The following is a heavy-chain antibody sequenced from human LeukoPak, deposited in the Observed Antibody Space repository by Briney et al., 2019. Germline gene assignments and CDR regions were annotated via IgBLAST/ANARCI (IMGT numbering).Heavy chain of an antibody. V-gene: IGHV4-34*01. CDR2: IYHSGST. Sequence: SETLSLTCAVYGGSFSGYYWSWIRQPPGKGLEWIGEIYHSGSTNYNPSLKSRVTMSLDKSSNQFSLRLTSVTAADTAVYYCAKDIGSSTPRDYWGQGTLVTVSS. CDR3: AKDIGSSTPRDY. J-gene: IGHJ4*02. CDR1: GGSFSGYY. D-gene: IGHD6-13*01.